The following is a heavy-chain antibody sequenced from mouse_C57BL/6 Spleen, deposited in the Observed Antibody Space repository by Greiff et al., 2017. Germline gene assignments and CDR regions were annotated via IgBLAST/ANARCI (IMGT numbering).Heavy chain of an antibody. D-gene: IGHD2-2*01. CDR1: GYTFTSYW. Sequence: QVQLQQPGAELVKPGASVKLSCKASGYTFTSYWMQWVKQRPGQGLEWIGEIDPSGSYTNYNQKFKGKATLTVDTSSSTAYMPLSSLTSEDSAVYYCARWLRRYYFDYWGQGTTLTVSS. CDR3: ARWLRRYYFDY. CDR2: IDPSGSYT. J-gene: IGHJ2*01. V-gene: IGHV1-50*01.